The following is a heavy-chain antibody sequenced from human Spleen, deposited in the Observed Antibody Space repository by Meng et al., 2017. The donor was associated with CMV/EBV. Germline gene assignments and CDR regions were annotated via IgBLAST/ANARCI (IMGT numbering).Heavy chain of an antibody. V-gene: IGHV3-23*03. CDR1: FSSYA. Sequence: FSSYAMSWVRQAPGKGLEWVSVIYSGGSSTYCADSVKGRFTISRDNSKSTLYLQMNSLRAEDTAVYYCAKVGSYDYVWGSYRYDFDYWGQGTLVTVSS. D-gene: IGHD3-16*02. J-gene: IGHJ4*02. CDR3: AKVGSYDYVWGSYRYDFDY. CDR2: IYSGGSST.